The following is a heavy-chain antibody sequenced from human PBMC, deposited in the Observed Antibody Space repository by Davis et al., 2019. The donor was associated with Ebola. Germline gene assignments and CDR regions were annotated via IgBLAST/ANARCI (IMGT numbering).Heavy chain of an antibody. CDR3: ARGPRYDSLSGYVMLGPHFDS. CDR1: GGSISSGGYY. D-gene: IGHD3-3*01. CDR2: IYYSGST. Sequence: PSETLSLTCTVSGGSISSGGYYWSWIRQHPGKGLEWIGYIYYSGSTYYNPSLKSRVTISVDTSKNQFSLKLSSVTAADTAVYYCARGPRYDSLSGYVMLGPHFDSWGQGTLVTVSS. V-gene: IGHV4-31*03. J-gene: IGHJ4*02.